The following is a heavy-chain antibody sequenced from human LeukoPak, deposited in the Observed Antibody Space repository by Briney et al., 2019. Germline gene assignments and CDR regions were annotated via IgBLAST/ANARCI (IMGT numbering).Heavy chain of an antibody. D-gene: IGHD1-26*01. CDR2: INHSGST. J-gene: IGHJ4*02. V-gene: IGHV4-34*01. CDR3: AGGWGVGATTVDY. CDR1: GGSFSGYY. Sequence: SETLSLTCAVYGGSFSGYYWSWTRQPPGKGLEWIGEINHSGSTNYNPSLKSRVTISVDTSKNQFSLKLSFVTAADTAVYYCAGGWGVGATTVDYWGQGTLVTVSS.